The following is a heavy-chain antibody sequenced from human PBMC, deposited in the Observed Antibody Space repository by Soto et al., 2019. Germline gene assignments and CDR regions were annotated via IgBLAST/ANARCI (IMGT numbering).Heavy chain of an antibody. V-gene: IGHV3-23*01. D-gene: IGHD3-10*01. CDR1: GFTFSSYA. J-gene: IGHJ6*02. Sequence: VQLLESGGALVQPGGSLRLSCAASGFTFSSYAMYWVRQAPGKGLEWVSTISNSGDTYYADSVEGRFTISRDNSNNTLYLQMNSLRAEDTAVYYCAKTKFRGVVVNVWGQGTTVTVSS. CDR2: ISNSGDT. CDR3: AKTKFRGVVVNV.